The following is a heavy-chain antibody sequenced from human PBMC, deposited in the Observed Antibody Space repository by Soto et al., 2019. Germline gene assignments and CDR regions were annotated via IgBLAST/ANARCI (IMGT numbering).Heavy chain of an antibody. CDR1: DDSSSNYK. J-gene: IGHJ6*02. CDR2: IDSNGGT. Sequence: SETLSLTCAVSDDSSSNYKLSWIRQPPGRRLEWIGYIDSNGGTSYNPSLQSRVTISIDTSTKQIFLKLNSVTAADTAVYYCVRQGFGRLHGLVDVGGQGTTVTVSS. V-gene: IGHV4-59*08. CDR3: VRQGFGRLHGLVDV. D-gene: IGHD3-10*01.